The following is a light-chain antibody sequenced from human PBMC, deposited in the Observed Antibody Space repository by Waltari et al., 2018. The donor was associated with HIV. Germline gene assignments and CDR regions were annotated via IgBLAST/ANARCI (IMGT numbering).Light chain of an antibody. CDR2: KDT. J-gene: IGLJ3*02. V-gene: IGLV3-25*03. CDR1: ALPSQY. CDR3: QSADSNASLWV. Sequence: SYELTQPPSVSLSPEQPTRHTRPGCALPSQYASWYQQRPGQAPVLVIYKDTERPSGIPERFSGSSSGTTATLTIIGVQAQDEADYHCQSADSNASLWVFGGGTKLTVL.